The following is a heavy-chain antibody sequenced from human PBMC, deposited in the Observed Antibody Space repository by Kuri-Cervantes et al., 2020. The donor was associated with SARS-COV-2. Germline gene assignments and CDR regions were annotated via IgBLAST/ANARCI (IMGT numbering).Heavy chain of an antibody. CDR1: GGSISSGSYY. Sequence: SCTVSGGSISSGSYYWSWIRQPAGKGLEWIGRIYTSGGTNYNLSLKSRVTISVDTSKNQFSLKLSSVTAADTAVYYCARGRIAAAAGRYYYYMDVWGKGTTVTVSS. D-gene: IGHD6-13*01. V-gene: IGHV4-61*02. CDR2: IYTSGGT. J-gene: IGHJ6*03. CDR3: ARGRIAAAAGRYYYYMDV.